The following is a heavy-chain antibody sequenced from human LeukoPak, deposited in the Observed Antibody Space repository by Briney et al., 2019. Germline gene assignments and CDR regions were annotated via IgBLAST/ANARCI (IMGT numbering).Heavy chain of an antibody. CDR2: INEDGTT. Sequence: GGSLRLSCAASGFTFSDFWMYWVRQAPGKGLVWISNINEDGTTAYADSVKGRFTISRDNAKNTLYLQMNSLRTEDTAVYYCARGFCSSTSCYQGPFDFWGQGTLVTVSS. V-gene: IGHV3-74*01. CDR3: ARGFCSSTSCYQGPFDF. D-gene: IGHD2-2*01. J-gene: IGHJ4*02. CDR1: GFTFSDFW.